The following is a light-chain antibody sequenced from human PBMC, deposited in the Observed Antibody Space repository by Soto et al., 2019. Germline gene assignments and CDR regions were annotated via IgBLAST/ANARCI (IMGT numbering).Light chain of an antibody. CDR2: KVS. CDR1: QSLNDW. CDR3: QQYMSYYAWS. V-gene: IGKV1-5*03. Sequence: DIQMTQSPSTLSASVGDRVTITCRASQSLNDWLAWYQQKPGKAPRLLIYKVSNLESGVPSRFSGSGSGTELTLTISGQQPEDFATYYCQQYMSYYAWSVGQGTKVEIK. J-gene: IGKJ1*01.